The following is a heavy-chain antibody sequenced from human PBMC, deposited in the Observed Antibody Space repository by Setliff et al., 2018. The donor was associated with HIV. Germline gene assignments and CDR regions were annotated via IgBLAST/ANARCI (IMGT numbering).Heavy chain of an antibody. CDR2: ISGDTAST. CDR3: AKDPRHWSSNSCPMYFYYMDV. V-gene: IGHV3-23*01. Sequence: GGSLRLSCAASGFTFSKYAMSWVRQAPGKGLEWVSGISGDTASTFYADSVKGRFAISRDNSKNTVYLQLTSLRAEDTAVYYCAKDPRHWSSNSCPMYFYYMDVWGKGTTVTVSS. CDR1: GFTFSKYA. J-gene: IGHJ6*03. D-gene: IGHD2-2*01.